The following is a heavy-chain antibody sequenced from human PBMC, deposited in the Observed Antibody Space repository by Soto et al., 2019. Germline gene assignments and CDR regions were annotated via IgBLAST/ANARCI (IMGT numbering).Heavy chain of an antibody. V-gene: IGHV3-48*01. D-gene: IGHD3-22*01. Sequence: PGGSLRLSCAASGFTFSGFSMNWVRQGPGKGLEWVSYISTSGSTIYYADSVKGRFTISRDNVMNLLYLQMNSLRVEDTAVYYCARDIGHYYDNSDYWSQGTLVTVSS. CDR1: GFTFSGFS. CDR3: ARDIGHYYDNSDY. J-gene: IGHJ4*02. CDR2: ISTSGSTI.